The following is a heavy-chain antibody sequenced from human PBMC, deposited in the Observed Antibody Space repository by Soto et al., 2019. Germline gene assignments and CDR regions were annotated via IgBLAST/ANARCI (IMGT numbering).Heavy chain of an antibody. V-gene: IGHV1-18*01. Sequence: GASVKVSCKASGYTFTSYGISWVRQAPGQGLEWMGWISAYNGNTNYAQKLHGRVTMTTDTSTSTAYIELRSLGCEHTVVDYYVRAPLREGSYSLRRTFDFWGPGPLVTVSS. J-gene: IGHJ4*02. CDR3: VRAPLREGSYSLRRTFDF. CDR2: ISAYNGNT. D-gene: IGHD1-26*01. CDR1: GYTFTSYG.